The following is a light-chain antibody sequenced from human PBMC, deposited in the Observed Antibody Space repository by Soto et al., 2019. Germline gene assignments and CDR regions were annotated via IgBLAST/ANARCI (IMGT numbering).Light chain of an antibody. V-gene: IGKV3-20*01. Sequence: EIVLTQSPGTLSLSPGERATLSCRASQSVSSSYLAWYQQKPGQAPRLLIYGASSRATGIPDRFIGSGSGTDFTLTISRLEPEDFAVYYCQQYCSSSWTFGQGTKVEIK. CDR2: GAS. J-gene: IGKJ1*01. CDR1: QSVSSSY. CDR3: QQYCSSSWT.